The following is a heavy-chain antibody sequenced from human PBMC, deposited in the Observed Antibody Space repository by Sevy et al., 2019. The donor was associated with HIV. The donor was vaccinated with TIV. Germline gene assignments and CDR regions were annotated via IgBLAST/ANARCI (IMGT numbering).Heavy chain of an antibody. Sequence: ASVKVSCKASGYTFTSYGISWVRQPPGQGLEWMGWISAYNGNTNYAQKLQGRVTMTTDTSTSTAYMELRSLRSDDTAVYYCARDVQPAVAGYYYYYGMDVWGQGTTVTVSS. CDR3: ARDVQPAVAGYYYYYGMDV. CDR2: ISAYNGNT. J-gene: IGHJ6*02. D-gene: IGHD6-19*01. CDR1: GYTFTSYG. V-gene: IGHV1-18*01.